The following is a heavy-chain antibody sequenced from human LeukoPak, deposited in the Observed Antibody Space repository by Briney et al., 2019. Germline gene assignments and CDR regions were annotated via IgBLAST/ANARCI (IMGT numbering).Heavy chain of an antibody. J-gene: IGHJ3*02. V-gene: IGHV3-30-3*01. CDR2: ISYDGSNK. CDR1: GFTFSSYA. Sequence: GGSLRLSCAASGFTFSSYAMHWVRQAPGKGLEWVAVISYDGSNKYYADSVKSRFTISRDNSKNTLYLQMNSLRAEDTAVYYCARDAPLDAFDIWGQGTMVTVSS. CDR3: ARDAPLDAFDI.